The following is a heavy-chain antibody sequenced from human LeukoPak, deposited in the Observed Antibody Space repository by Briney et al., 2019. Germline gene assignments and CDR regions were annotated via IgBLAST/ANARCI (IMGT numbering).Heavy chain of an antibody. CDR2: LSGSGVST. J-gene: IGHJ4*02. CDR1: GFTFSSYA. D-gene: IGHD2-21*01. V-gene: IGHV3-23*01. CDR3: AKDRLPCSGNCNSDYYFGS. Sequence: GGSLRLSCAASGFTFSSYAMSWVRQAPGKGLEWVLALSGSGVSTYYADSVEGRFTISRDTSKNTLYLQMISLKAEDTAIYYCAKDRLPCSGNCNSDYYFGSWGQGALVTVSS.